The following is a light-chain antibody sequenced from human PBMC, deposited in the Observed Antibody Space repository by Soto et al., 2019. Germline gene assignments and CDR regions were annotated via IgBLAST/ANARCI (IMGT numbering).Light chain of an antibody. V-gene: IGLV2-14*01. CDR3: SSYTSSSPYV. J-gene: IGLJ1*01. Sequence: QSALTQPASVSGSPGQSITISCTGTSSDVGDYNYVSWYQQHPGKAPKLMIYAVSNRPSGVSNRFSGSKSGNTASLTISGLQAEDEAEYYCSSYTSSSPYVFGTGTKLTVL. CDR2: AVS. CDR1: SSDVGDYNY.